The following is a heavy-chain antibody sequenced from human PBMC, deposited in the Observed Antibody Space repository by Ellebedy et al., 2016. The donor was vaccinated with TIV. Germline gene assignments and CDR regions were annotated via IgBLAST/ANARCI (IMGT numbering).Heavy chain of an antibody. CDR2: INPNSGGT. CDR1: GYTLTELS. CDR3: ARSTTVT. J-gene: IGHJ5*02. D-gene: IGHD4-17*01. V-gene: IGHV1-2*02. Sequence: ASVKVSXXVSGYTLTELSMHWVRQAPGQGLEWMGYINPNSGGTNYAQKFQGRVTMTRDTSISTAYMELSRLRSDDTAVYYCARSTTVTWGQGTLVTVSS.